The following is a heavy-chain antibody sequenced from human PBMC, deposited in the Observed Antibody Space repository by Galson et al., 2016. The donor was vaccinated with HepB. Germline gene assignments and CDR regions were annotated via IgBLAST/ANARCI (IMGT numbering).Heavy chain of an antibody. CDR3: ARGYLLGRGFGW. D-gene: IGHD7-27*01. CDR2: TFYRSNWQN. V-gene: IGHV6-1*01. Sequence: CAISGDSVSNNNAGWYWIRQSPSRGLECLGRTFYRSNWQNDYAESVNSRISINADTAKNEFSLHLRSVTPEDTGVYYCARGYLLGRGFGWWGPGTPVTVSS. CDR1: GDSVSNNNAG. J-gene: IGHJ4*02.